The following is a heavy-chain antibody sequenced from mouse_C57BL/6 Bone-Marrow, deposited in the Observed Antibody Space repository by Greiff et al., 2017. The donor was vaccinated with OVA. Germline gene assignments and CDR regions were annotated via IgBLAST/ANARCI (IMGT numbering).Heavy chain of an antibody. Sequence: QVQLQQPGAELVKPGASVKMSCKASGYTFTSYWITWVKQRPGQGLEWIGDIYPGSGSTNYNEKFKSKATLTVDTSSSTAYMQLSSLTSEDSAVYYCARHYYGSSPSFYFDVWGTGTTGTVSS. CDR1: GYTFTSYW. CDR3: ARHYYGSSPSFYFDV. J-gene: IGHJ1*03. CDR2: IYPGSGST. D-gene: IGHD1-1*01. V-gene: IGHV1-55*01.